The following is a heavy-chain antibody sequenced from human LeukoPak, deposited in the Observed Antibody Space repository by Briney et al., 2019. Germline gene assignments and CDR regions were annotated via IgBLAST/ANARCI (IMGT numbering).Heavy chain of an antibody. J-gene: IGHJ4*02. CDR3: ARLLELRSYFDY. D-gene: IGHD1-7*01. V-gene: IGHV5-51*01. CDR1: GYSFSNYW. Sequence: GESLKISCKGSGYSFSNYWIGWVRQMPGKGLEWMGIIYPDDSDTKYSPTFQGHITISADKSISTAYLQWSSLKASDTAMYYCARLLELRSYFDYWGQGTLVTVSS. CDR2: IYPDDSDT.